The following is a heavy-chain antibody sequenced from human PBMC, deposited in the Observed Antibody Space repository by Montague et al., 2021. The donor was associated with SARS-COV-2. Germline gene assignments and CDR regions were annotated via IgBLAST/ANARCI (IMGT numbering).Heavy chain of an antibody. J-gene: IGHJ6*02. CDR1: GFTFSSYG. V-gene: IGHV3-30*18. Sequence: SLRLSCAASGFTFSSYGMHWVRQAPGKGLEWVAVISYDGSNKYYADSVKGRFTISRDNSKNTLYLQMNSLRAEDTAVYYYAKDNGDYVGYYYGMDVWGQGTTVTVAS. D-gene: IGHD4-17*01. CDR2: ISYDGSNK. CDR3: AKDNGDYVGYYYGMDV.